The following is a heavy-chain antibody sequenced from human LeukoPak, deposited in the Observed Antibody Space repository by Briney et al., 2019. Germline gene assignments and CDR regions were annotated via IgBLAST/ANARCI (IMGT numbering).Heavy chain of an antibody. CDR3: ATGIAVAGIPYYFDY. V-gene: IGHV1-69-2*01. CDR2: VDPEDGET. Sequence: GASVKVSCKVSGYTFTDYYMHWVQQAPGKGLEWMGLVDPEDGETIYAEKFQGRVTITADTSTDTAYMELSSLRSEDTAVYYCATGIAVAGIPYYFDYWSQGTLVTVSS. J-gene: IGHJ4*02. CDR1: GYTFTDYY. D-gene: IGHD6-19*01.